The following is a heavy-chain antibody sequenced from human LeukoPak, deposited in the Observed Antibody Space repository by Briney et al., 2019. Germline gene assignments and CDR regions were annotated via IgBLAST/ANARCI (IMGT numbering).Heavy chain of an antibody. CDR2: INTNTGNP. CDR1: GYTFTSYG. Sequence: GASVKVSCKASGYTFTSYGISWVRQAPGQGLEWMGWINTNTGNPTYAQGFTGRFVFSLVTSVSTAYLQISSLKAEDTAVYYCARDPLIPVPAAQGWGMDVWGQGTTVTVSS. CDR3: ARDPLIPVPAAQGWGMDV. D-gene: IGHD2-2*01. V-gene: IGHV7-4-1*02. J-gene: IGHJ6*02.